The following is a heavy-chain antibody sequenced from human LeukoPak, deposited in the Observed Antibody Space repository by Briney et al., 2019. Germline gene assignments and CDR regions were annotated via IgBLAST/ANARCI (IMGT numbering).Heavy chain of an antibody. CDR1: RFAFSNYG. CDR3: AKSSYYVTSGSYREYYFDY. D-gene: IGHD3-22*01. Sequence: PGGSLRLSCAVSRFAFSNYGMSWVRQAPGKGLEWVSAISGSGGSTYYADSVKGRFTISRDNSKNTLYLQMNSLRAEDTALHYCAKSSYYVTSGSYREYYFDYWGQGALVTVSS. J-gene: IGHJ4*02. CDR2: ISGSGGST. V-gene: IGHV3-23*01.